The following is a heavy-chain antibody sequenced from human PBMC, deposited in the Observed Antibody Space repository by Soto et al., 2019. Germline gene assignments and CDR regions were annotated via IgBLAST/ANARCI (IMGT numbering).Heavy chain of an antibody. CDR2: ISYDGTNK. D-gene: IGHD2-15*01. CDR1: GFTFSTYA. Sequence: GGSLRLSCVPSGFTFSTYAMHWVRQAPGKGLELVAIISYDGTNKYYADSVKGRFTISRDNSKNTLYLQMNSLRVEDTALYYCAKDRGRYCSGGTCYLFDSWGQGALVTVSS. CDR3: AKDRGRYCSGGTCYLFDS. V-gene: IGHV3-30*04. J-gene: IGHJ4*02.